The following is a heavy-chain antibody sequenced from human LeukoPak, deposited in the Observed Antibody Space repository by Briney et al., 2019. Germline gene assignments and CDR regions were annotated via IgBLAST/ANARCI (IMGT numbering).Heavy chain of an antibody. J-gene: IGHJ4*02. D-gene: IGHD3-22*01. V-gene: IGHV4-59*01. CDR3: ARSYYYDSSGPLDY. Sequence: SETLSLTCTVSGGSISSYYWSWIRQPPGKGLEWIGYIYYSGSTNYNPSLKSRVTISVDTSKNQFSLKLSSVTAADTAVYYSARSYYYDSSGPLDYWGQGTLVTVSS. CDR2: IYYSGST. CDR1: GGSISSYY.